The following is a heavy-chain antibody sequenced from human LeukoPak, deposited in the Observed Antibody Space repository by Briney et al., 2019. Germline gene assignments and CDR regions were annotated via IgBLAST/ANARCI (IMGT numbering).Heavy chain of an antibody. CDR3: ARDRSIDITTADRSFEY. J-gene: IGHJ4*02. D-gene: IGHD2-15*01. CDR1: GFTFSSYA. CDR2: ISYDGSYK. Sequence: GRSLRLSCAASGFTFSSYAMHWVRQAPGKGLEWVAVISYDGSYKYYADSVRGRFSISRDNSKNTLYLQMDSLGAEDTAVYYCARDRSIDITTADRSFEYWGQGILVSVSS. V-gene: IGHV3-30-3*01.